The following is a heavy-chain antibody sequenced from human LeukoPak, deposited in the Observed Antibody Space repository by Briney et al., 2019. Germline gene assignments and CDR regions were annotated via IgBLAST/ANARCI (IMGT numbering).Heavy chain of an antibody. V-gene: IGHV3-33*06. D-gene: IGHD3-22*01. CDR3: AKSNYYYDSSGYSTH. Sequence: GGSLRLSCAASGFTFSSYGMHWVRQAPGKGLEWVAVIWYDGSNKYYADSVKGRFTISRDNSKNTLYLQMNSLRAEDTAVYYCAKSNYYYDSSGYSTHWGQGTLVTVSS. CDR2: IWYDGSNK. CDR1: GFTFSSYG. J-gene: IGHJ4*02.